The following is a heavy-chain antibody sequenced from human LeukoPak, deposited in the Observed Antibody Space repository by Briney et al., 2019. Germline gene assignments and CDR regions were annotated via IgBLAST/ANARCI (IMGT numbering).Heavy chain of an antibody. Sequence: PSETLSLTCTVSGGSISSSSYYWGWIRQPPGKGLEWIGSIYYSGSTYYNPSLKSRVTISVDTSKNQFSLKLSSVTAADTAVYYCARTPMYSSSWLFDYWGQGTLVTVSS. J-gene: IGHJ4*02. CDR2: IYYSGST. CDR3: ARTPMYSSSWLFDY. D-gene: IGHD6-13*01. V-gene: IGHV4-39*01. CDR1: GGSISSSSYY.